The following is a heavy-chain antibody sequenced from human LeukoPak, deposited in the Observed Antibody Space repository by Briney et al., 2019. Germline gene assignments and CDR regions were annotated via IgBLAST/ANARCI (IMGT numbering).Heavy chain of an antibody. D-gene: IGHD5-18*01. CDR3: AKDGYSYGSEFDY. Sequence: GGSLRLSCAASGFIFSNYAMSWVRQAPGKGLEWVSVISGSGGSINYADSVKGRFTISRDNSKNTLYLQMNSLRAEDTAVYYCAKDGYSYGSEFDYWGQGTLVTVSS. J-gene: IGHJ4*02. CDR1: GFIFSNYA. V-gene: IGHV3-23*01. CDR2: ISGSGGSI.